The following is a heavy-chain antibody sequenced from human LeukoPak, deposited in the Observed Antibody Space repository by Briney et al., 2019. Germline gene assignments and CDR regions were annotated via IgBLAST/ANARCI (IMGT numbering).Heavy chain of an antibody. J-gene: IGHJ4*02. CDR3: ARDGPRMVRGVIMRSFHY. Sequence: SVKVSCKASGGTFSSYAISWVRQAPGQGLEWMGRIIPILGIANYAQKFQGRVTITADKSTSTAYTELSSLRSEDTAVYYCARDGPRMVRGVIMRSFHYWGQGTLVTVSS. D-gene: IGHD3-10*01. CDR1: GGTFSSYA. V-gene: IGHV1-69*04. CDR2: IIPILGIA.